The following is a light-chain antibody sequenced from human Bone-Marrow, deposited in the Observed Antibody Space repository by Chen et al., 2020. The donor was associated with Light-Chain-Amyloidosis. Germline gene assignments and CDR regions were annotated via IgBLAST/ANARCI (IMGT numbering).Light chain of an antibody. CDR2: EAS. V-gene: IGLV3-21*02. J-gene: IGLJ3*02. Sequence: SYVLTQPSSVSVAPGQTATIACGGNNIGSTSVHCYQQTPGQAPLLVVYEASDRPSGIPERLSGSNSGNTATLTISRVEAGDEAVYYSHVCDSSSDRPVFGGGTKLTLL. CDR1: NIGSTS. CDR3: HVCDSSSDRPV.